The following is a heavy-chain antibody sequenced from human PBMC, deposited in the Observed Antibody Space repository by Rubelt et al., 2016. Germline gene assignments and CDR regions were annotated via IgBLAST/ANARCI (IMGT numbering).Heavy chain of an antibody. J-gene: IGHJ4*02. Sequence: QLQLQESGPGLVKPSETLSLTCTVSGGSISSSSYYWGWIRQPPGKGLEWIGSIYYSGSTYYNPSLKSRVTISVDTSKNQFSLKLSSVTAADTVVYYCARQYSSGWYVYWGQGTLVTVSS. V-gene: IGHV4-39*01. D-gene: IGHD6-19*01. CDR1: GGSISSSSYY. CDR2: IYYSGST. CDR3: ARQYSSGWYVY.